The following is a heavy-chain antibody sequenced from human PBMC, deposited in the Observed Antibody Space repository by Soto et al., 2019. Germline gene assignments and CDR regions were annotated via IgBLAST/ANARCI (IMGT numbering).Heavy chain of an antibody. J-gene: IGHJ4*02. CDR1: GFTFSSYA. Sequence: GGSLRLSCAASGFTFSSYAMSWVRQAPGKGLEWVSAISGSGGSTYYADSVKGRFTISRDNSKNTLYLQMNSLRAEDTAVYYCAKVSDCTNGVCYKLTDAWGQGTLVTVSS. CDR3: AKVSDCTNGVCYKLTDA. D-gene: IGHD2-8*01. V-gene: IGHV3-23*01. CDR2: ISGSGGST.